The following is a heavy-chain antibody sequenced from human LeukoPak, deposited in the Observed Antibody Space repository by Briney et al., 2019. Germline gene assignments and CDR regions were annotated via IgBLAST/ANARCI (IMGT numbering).Heavy chain of an antibody. Sequence: GLSVKVSCKASGYTFTSYGISWVRQAPGQGLEWMGWINIGNGNTKSSQKFQDRVTITRDTSASTAYMELSSLRSEDTAVYYCAKVDSANTYDYWGQGTLVTVSS. CDR2: INIGNGNT. D-gene: IGHD3/OR15-3a*01. CDR3: AKVDSANTYDY. V-gene: IGHV1-3*04. J-gene: IGHJ4*02. CDR1: GYTFTSYG.